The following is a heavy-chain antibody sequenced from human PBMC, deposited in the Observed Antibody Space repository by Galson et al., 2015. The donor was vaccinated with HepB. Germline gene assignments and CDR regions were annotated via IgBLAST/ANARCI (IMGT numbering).Heavy chain of an antibody. J-gene: IGHJ4*02. CDR3: ARKSHVRNYDY. CDR1: GFTFSSYS. V-gene: IGHV3-48*01. D-gene: IGHD5-24*01. Sequence: SLRLSCAASGFTFSSYSMNWVRQAPGKGLQWVSYISSSSSTIYYADSVKGRFSTSRDNAKNSLYLQKNSLRGDETAVYDCARKSHVRNYDYWAREPWSPSLQ. CDR2: ISSSSSTI.